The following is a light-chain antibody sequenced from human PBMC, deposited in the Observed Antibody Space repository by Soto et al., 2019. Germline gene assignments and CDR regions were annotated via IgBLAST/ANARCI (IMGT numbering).Light chain of an antibody. V-gene: IGKV3-20*01. CDR1: QSVRSSS. CDR3: HHYGTAWT. CDR2: GAS. Sequence: PGDRATLSCRASQSVRSSSLAWYQQKPGQAPRLLIYGASSRATGIPDRFSGSGSGTDFTLTISGLEPEDFAVYYCHHYGTAWTFGQGTKVEV. J-gene: IGKJ1*01.